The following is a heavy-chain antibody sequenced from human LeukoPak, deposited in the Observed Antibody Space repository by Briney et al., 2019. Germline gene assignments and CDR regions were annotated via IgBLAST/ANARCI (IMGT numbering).Heavy chain of an antibody. CDR3: ARESGNYATGHWFDP. D-gene: IGHD1-26*01. CDR2: INPNSGGT. CDR1: GYTFTGYY. J-gene: IGHJ5*02. Sequence: ASVKVSCKASGYTFTGYYMHWVRQAPGQGLEWMGWINPNSGGTNYAQKFQGRVTMTRDTSISTAYMELSRLRSDDTAVYYCARESGNYATGHWFDPWGQGTLVTVSS. V-gene: IGHV1-2*02.